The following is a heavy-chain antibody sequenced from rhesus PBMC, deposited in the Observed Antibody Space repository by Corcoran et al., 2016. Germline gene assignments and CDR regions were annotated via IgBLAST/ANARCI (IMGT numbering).Heavy chain of an antibody. CDR1: GGSISSSYYY. V-gene: IGHV4-122*02. D-gene: IGHD3-28*01. CDR2: ISFSGTP. CDR3: ARHRLPNYYDSGYFDY. Sequence: QVQLQESGPGLVKPSETLSLTCAVSGGSISSSYYYWSWIRQAPGKGLEWIGYISFSGTPSYTPSLKSRVTISRDTSKNQFSLKRSSVPAADTAVYYCARHRLPNYYDSGYFDYWGQGVLVTVSS. J-gene: IGHJ4*01.